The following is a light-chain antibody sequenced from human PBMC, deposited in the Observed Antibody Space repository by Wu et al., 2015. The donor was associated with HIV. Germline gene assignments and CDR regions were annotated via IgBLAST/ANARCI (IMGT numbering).Light chain of an antibody. Sequence: EVVMTQSPVTLSVSPGERASLACRASESVGGDVAWYQQKPGQAPRLLIYGAVTRPTGIPARFSGSGSGTEFTLTISSLQSEDFAIYYCQQYNNWPLTFSQGTKLEI. CDR2: GAV. V-gene: IGKV3-15*01. J-gene: IGKJ2*01. CDR1: ESVGGD. CDR3: QQYNNWPLT.